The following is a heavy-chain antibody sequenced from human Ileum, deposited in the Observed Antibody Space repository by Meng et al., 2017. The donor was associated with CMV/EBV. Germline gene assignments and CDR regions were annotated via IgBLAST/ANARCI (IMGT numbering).Heavy chain of an antibody. V-gene: IGHV6-1*01. CDR3: ARDDRGPFDY. Sequence: SQTLSLTCGISGDSVSTNTAAWNWIRQSPSRGLEWLGRAYHRSKRYYEYTTSLQGRITISPDTSKNQFSLHLTSVTPEGTAVYYCARDDRGPFDYWGHGALVTVSS. CDR1: GDSVSTNTAA. J-gene: IGHJ4*01. CDR2: AYHRSKRYY. D-gene: IGHD1-14*01.